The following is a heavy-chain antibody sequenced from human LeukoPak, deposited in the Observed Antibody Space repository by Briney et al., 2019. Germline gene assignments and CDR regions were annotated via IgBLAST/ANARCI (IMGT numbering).Heavy chain of an antibody. CDR1: GFTFSSYG. V-gene: IGHV3-30*18. CDR3: AKDLEGPAYV. Sequence: PGGSLRLSCAGSGFTFSSYGMHWVRQAPGKGLEWVAVISNDGSNKYSADSVKGRLTISRDNSKNTLYLQMNSLRVEDTAVYYCAKDLEGPAYVWGQGTTVTVSS. CDR2: ISNDGSNK. J-gene: IGHJ6*02. D-gene: IGHD1-1*01.